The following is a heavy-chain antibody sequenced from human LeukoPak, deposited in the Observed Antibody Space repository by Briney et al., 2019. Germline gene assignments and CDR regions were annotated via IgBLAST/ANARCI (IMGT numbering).Heavy chain of an antibody. D-gene: IGHD2-2*01. Sequence: PSQTLSLTCTVSGGSISSGGYYWNWIRQHPGKGLEWIGNIYYSGSTYYNPSLKSRVTISIDTSKNQFSLKLSSVTAADTAVYYCARDTCSSTSCQNFDYLGQGTLVTVSS. CDR2: IYYSGST. J-gene: IGHJ4*02. CDR1: GGSISSGGYY. V-gene: IGHV4-31*03. CDR3: ARDTCSSTSCQNFDY.